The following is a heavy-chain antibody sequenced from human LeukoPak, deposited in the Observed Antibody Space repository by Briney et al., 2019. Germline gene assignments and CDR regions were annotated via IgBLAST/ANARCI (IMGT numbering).Heavy chain of an antibody. V-gene: IGHV4-39*01. CDR2: IFYSGST. CDR3: ARYYSDLGYFDL. CDR1: GGSISSSAYH. Sequence: PSETLSLTCTIPGGSISSSAYHWGWIRQPPGKGLEWIGSIFYSGSTYYNPSLKSRVTISVDTSKNQFSLKLSSVTAADTAVYYCARYYSDLGYFDLWGRGTLVTVSS. J-gene: IGHJ2*01. D-gene: IGHD4-11*01.